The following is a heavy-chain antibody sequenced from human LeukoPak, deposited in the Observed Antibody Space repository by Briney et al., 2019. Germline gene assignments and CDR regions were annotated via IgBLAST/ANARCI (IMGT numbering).Heavy chain of an antibody. CDR3: AKGAMFYYDSSGYRRPRLDAFDI. V-gene: IGHV3-23*01. J-gene: IGHJ3*02. CDR2: ISGSGSST. D-gene: IGHD3-22*01. CDR1: GFTFSSYG. Sequence: PGGSLRLSCAASGFTFSSYGMNWVRQAPGKGLEWVSAISGSGSSTYYADSVKGRFTIFRDNSENTVYLQMNSLRAEDTAVYSCAKGAMFYYDSSGYRRPRLDAFDIWGQGTMVTVSS.